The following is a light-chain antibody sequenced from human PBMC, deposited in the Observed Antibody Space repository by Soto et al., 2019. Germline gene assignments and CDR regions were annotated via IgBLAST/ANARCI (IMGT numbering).Light chain of an antibody. CDR2: KAS. J-gene: IGKJ2*01. CDR1: ESISSW. V-gene: IGKV1-5*03. Sequence: DSQMTQSPSTLSASVGDRVTITCRSSESISSWLAWYQQKPGKAPRLLIYKASSLGSGVPSRFSGRGSGTEFSLTISGLQPEDFATYYCQQYSSYYAFGQGTKLEIK. CDR3: QQYSSYYA.